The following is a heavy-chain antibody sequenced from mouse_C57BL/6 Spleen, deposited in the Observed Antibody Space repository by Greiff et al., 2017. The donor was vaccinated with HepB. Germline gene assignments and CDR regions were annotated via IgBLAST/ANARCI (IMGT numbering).Heavy chain of an antibody. Sequence: EVMLVESGGGLVKPGGSLKLSCAASGFTFSDYGMHWVRQAPEKGLEWVAYISSGSSTIYYADTVKGRFTISRDNAKNTLIRQMTSLRSEDTAMYYCAGGGNYAWFAYWGQGTLVTVSA. J-gene: IGHJ3*01. CDR1: GFTFSDYG. D-gene: IGHD2-1*01. CDR3: AGGGNYAWFAY. CDR2: ISSGSSTI. V-gene: IGHV5-17*01.